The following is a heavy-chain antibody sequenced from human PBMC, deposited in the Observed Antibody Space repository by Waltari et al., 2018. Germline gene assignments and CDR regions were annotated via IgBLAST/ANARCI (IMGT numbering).Heavy chain of an antibody. CDR2: INHSGST. D-gene: IGHD5-12*01. Sequence: KESGPTLVKPTQTLTLTCTFSGFSLSTSGVGVGWIRQPPGTALEWIGEINHSGSTNYNPSLKSRVTISVDTSKNQFSLKLSSVTAADTAVYYCARDSGYDRPRLYYYYYGMDVWGQGTTVTVSS. CDR1: GFSLSTSGVG. CDR3: ARDSGYDRPRLYYYYYGMDV. J-gene: IGHJ6*02. V-gene: IGHV4-39*07.